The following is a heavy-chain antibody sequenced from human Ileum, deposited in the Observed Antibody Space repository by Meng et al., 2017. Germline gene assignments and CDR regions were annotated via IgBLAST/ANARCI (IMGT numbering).Heavy chain of an antibody. D-gene: IGHD2-15*01. V-gene: IGHV1-69*10. J-gene: IGHJ5*02. CDR3: ARDCSGGGCFDP. CDR1: GGAFSSSA. Sequence: QVQLVQSGAEVKYPGSSVTVSCKASGGAFSSSASGWLRQAPGRGLEWMGGIIPILNASTYAQNFKGRVNLSADMATTTVYMELSSLTSDDTAVYFCARDCSGGGCFDPWGQGTPVTVSS. CDR2: IIPILNAS.